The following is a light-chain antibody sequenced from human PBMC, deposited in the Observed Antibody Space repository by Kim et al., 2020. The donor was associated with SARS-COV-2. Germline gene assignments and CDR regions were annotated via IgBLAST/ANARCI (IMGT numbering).Light chain of an antibody. CDR2: YVR. J-gene: IGLJ1*01. V-gene: IGLV2-14*03. Sequence: GQSCTISCSGSRGEVGNSNVASWYQQHSGQAPRLIIYYVRDRPSGGSARFAGSKSANMASLTISGLRSEDEADYYCCSTSNTLDYVFGSGTKVTVL. CDR3: CSTSNTLDYV. CDR1: RGEVGNSNV.